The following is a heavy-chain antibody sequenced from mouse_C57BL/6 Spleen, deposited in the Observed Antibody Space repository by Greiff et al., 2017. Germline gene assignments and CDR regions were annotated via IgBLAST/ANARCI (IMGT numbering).Heavy chain of an antibody. CDR1: GYTFTSYD. CDR2: IYPRDGST. Sequence: VQLQQSGPELVKPGDSVKMSCKASGYTFTSYDINWVKQSPGQGLEWIGWIYPRDGSTTYNEKFKGKATLTVDTSSSTAYMELHSLTSEDSAVYFCGVFYYLDYWGQGTTLTVSS. CDR3: GVFYYLDY. D-gene: IGHD2-3*01. J-gene: IGHJ2*01. V-gene: IGHV1-85*01.